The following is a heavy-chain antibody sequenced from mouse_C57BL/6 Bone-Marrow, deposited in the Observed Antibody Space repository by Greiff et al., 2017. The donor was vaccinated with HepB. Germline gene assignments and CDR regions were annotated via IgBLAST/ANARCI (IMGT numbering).Heavy chain of an antibody. Sequence: QVQLQQSGAELAKPGASVKLSCKASGYTFTSYWMHWVKQRPGQGLEWIGYINPSSGYTKYNQKFKDKATLTADKSSSTAYMQLSSLTYEDSAVYYCARPFITTVVERSSWFAYWGQGTLVTVSA. J-gene: IGHJ3*01. D-gene: IGHD1-1*01. CDR3: ARPFITTVVERSSWFAY. CDR1: GYTFTSYW. CDR2: INPSSGYT. V-gene: IGHV1-7*01.